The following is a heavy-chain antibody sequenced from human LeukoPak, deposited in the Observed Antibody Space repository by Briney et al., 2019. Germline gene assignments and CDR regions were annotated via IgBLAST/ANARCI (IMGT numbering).Heavy chain of an antibody. CDR1: GFTFSSYG. CDR3: VRQSDVLAAAGPFDY. D-gene: IGHD6-13*01. J-gene: IGHJ4*02. V-gene: IGHV3-30*02. Sequence: GGSLRLSCAASGFTFSSYGMHWVRQAPGKGLEWVAFIRYDGSNKYYADSVKGRFTISRDNSKNTLHLQMNSLRIEDTGVYYCVRQSDVLAAAGPFDYWGQGTLVTVSS. CDR2: IRYDGSNK.